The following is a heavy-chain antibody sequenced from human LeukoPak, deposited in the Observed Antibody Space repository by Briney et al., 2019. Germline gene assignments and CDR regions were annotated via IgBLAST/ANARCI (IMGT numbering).Heavy chain of an antibody. CDR3: ARDEQWLVRTYY. CDR1: GFTFSSYS. D-gene: IGHD6-19*01. CDR2: MSSSSSTI. J-gene: IGHJ4*02. Sequence: GGSLRLSCAASGFTFSSYSMNWVRQAPGKGLEWVSYMSSSSSTIYYADPVKRRFTISRDNPKNSLYLQMNILRDEHTAVYYCARDEQWLVRTYYWGQGTLVTVSS. V-gene: IGHV3-48*02.